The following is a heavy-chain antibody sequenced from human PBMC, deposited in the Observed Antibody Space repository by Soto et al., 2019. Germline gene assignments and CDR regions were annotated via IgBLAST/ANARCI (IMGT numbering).Heavy chain of an antibody. CDR3: ASLTLAARHY. Sequence: SETLSLTCTVSGGSISSSSYYWGWIRQPPGKGLEWIGSIYYSGSTYYNPSLKSRVTISVDTSKNQSSLKLSSVTAADTAVYYCASLTLAARHYWGQGTLVTVSS. J-gene: IGHJ4*02. CDR1: GGSISSSSYY. D-gene: IGHD6-6*01. V-gene: IGHV4-39*01. CDR2: IYYSGST.